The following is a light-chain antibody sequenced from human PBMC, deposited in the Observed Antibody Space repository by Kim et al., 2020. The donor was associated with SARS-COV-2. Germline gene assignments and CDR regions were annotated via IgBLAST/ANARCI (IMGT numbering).Light chain of an antibody. CDR1: QDIAGN. CDR2: GAS. V-gene: IGKV3-15*01. Sequence: GEGDTLAGRASQDIAGNVAWYRLKSGRAPRLLIYGASIRATGIPGRFSGSGSGTDYIITINSLQSEDFAVYYCLQYNDRPPFTFGQGTKLEI. J-gene: IGKJ2*01. CDR3: LQYNDRPPFT.